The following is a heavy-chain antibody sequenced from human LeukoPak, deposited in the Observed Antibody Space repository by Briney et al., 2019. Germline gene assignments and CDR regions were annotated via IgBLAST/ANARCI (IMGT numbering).Heavy chain of an antibody. CDR2: IYHSGST. J-gene: IGHJ3*02. CDR1: GGSISSGYY. D-gene: IGHD3-16*01. CDR3: ARDPGYDYVWGSYQGAFDI. V-gene: IGHV4-38-2*02. Sequence: SETLSLTCTVSGGSISSGYYWGWIRQPPGKGLEWIGSIYHSGSTYYNPSLKSRVTISVDTSKNQFSLKLSSVTAADTAVYYCARDPGYDYVWGSYQGAFDIWGQGTMVTVSS.